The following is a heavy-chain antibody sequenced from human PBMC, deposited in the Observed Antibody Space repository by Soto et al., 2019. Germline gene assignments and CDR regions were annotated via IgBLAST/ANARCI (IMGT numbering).Heavy chain of an antibody. CDR3: ASSYYYDSSGYYYFDY. CDR1: GGSISSSGYY. D-gene: IGHD3-22*01. V-gene: IGHV4-39*01. Sequence: SETLSLTCTVSGGSISSSGYYWGWIRQPPGKGLEWIGSIYYSGSTYYNPSLKSRVTISVDTSKNQFSLKLSSVTAADTAVYYCASSYYYDSSGYYYFDYWGQGTLVTVSS. J-gene: IGHJ4*02. CDR2: IYYSGST.